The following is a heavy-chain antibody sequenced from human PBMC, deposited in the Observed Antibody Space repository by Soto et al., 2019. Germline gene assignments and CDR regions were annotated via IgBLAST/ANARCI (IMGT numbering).Heavy chain of an antibody. CDR1: GGSISSISYY. CDR3: GRHRPDMIGVADRAPFFAF. J-gene: IGHJ3*01. CDR2: IYYSGST. D-gene: IGHD3-22*01. Sequence: SETLSLTCTVSGGSISSISYYWGWIRQPPGKGLEWIGSIYYSGSTYYNPSLKSRVTISVDTSKNQFSLKLSSVTAADTAVYYCGRHRPDMIGVADRAPFFAFWGQGKRVP. V-gene: IGHV4-39*01.